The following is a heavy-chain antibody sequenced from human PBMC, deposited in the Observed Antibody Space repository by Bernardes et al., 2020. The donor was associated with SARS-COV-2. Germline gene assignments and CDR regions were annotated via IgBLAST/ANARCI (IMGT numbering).Heavy chain of an antibody. CDR1: GYTFTGYY. V-gene: IGHV1-2*02. D-gene: IGHD3-22*01. Sequence: SVKVSCKASGYTFTGYYMHWVRQAPGQGLEWMGWINPNSGGTNYAQKFQGRVTMTRDTSISTAYMELSRLRSDDTAVYYCARDGGYNRHDAFDIWGQGTMVTVSS. CDR3: ARDGGYNRHDAFDI. J-gene: IGHJ3*02. CDR2: INPNSGGT.